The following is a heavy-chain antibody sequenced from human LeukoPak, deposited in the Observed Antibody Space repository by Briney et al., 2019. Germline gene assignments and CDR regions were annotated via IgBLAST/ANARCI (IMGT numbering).Heavy chain of an antibody. J-gene: IGHJ4*02. V-gene: IGHV3-23*01. D-gene: IGHD6-19*01. CDR3: AKTTTGYSSGRYPGWPVDY. CDR2: IFGSGGST. CDR1: GFTFSSYV. Sequence: GGSLRLSCAASGFTFSSYVMYWVRQAPGKGLEWVSGIFGSGGSTHYADSVKGRFTISRDNSKNTVYLQMNSLRAEDTAVYYCAKTTTGYSSGRYPGWPVDYWGQGTLVTVSS.